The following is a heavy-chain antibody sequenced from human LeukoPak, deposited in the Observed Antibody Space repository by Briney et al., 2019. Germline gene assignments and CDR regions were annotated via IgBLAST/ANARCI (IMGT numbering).Heavy chain of an antibody. J-gene: IGHJ4*02. D-gene: IGHD1-7*01. V-gene: IGHV3-7*01. CDR2: IKQDGSEK. Sequence: GGSLRLSCAASGFTFSSYWMSWVRQAPGKGLEWVANIKQDGSEKYYVDSVEARFTISRDNAKNSLYLQMNSLRAEDTAVYYCARELELTYFDYWGQGTLVTVSS. CDR3: ARELELTYFDY. CDR1: GFTFSSYW.